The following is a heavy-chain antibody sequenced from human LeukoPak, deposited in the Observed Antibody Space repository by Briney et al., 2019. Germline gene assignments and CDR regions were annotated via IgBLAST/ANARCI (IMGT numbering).Heavy chain of an antibody. Sequence: SETLSLTCTVSGGAISRSSYYWGWIRQPPGKGLEGFGSIYYRGRTYYNPSLESRVTISVDMSKNQFSLKLSSVTATDTAVYYCARDRDWDPYSLDYWGQGTLVTVSS. CDR3: ARDRDWDPYSLDY. CDR1: GGAISRSSYY. J-gene: IGHJ4*02. D-gene: IGHD2-21*02. CDR2: IYYRGRT. V-gene: IGHV4-39*07.